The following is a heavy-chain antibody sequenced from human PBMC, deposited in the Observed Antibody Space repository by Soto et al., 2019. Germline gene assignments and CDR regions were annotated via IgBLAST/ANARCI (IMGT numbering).Heavy chain of an antibody. CDR1: GYTFTMSG. Sequence: QVQLVQSGAEVKKPGASVKVSCKSSGYTFTMSGISWVRQAPGQGPEWMGWISGYNGNTNYEQKFQERVTMTTDTSTNTAHMELRSLRTDEPAVYYCAREGPRPYYYYGMDVWGQGTTVTVSS. CDR2: ISGYNGNT. CDR3: AREGPRPYYYYGMDV. V-gene: IGHV1-18*01. J-gene: IGHJ6*02.